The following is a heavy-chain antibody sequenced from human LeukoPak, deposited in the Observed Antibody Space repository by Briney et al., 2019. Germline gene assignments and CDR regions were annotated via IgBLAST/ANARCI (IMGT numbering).Heavy chain of an antibody. J-gene: IGHJ1*01. V-gene: IGHV3-43*02. D-gene: IGHD6-13*01. Sequence: GGSLRLSCEASGFTFDDYAMHWVRQAPGKGLEWVSFISGDGGSTYYADSVKGRFTISRDNSKNSLYLQMNSLRTEDTALYYCAKEIAAAGPTGYFQHWGQGTLVTVSS. CDR2: ISGDGGST. CDR3: AKEIAAAGPTGYFQH. CDR1: GFTFDDYA.